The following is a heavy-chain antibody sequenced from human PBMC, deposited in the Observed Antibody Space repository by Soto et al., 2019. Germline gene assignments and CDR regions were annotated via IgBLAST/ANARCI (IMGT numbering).Heavy chain of an antibody. CDR3: AKGLASWNYVAYFDY. V-gene: IGHV3-23*01. CDR1: GFTFSSYA. J-gene: IGHJ4*02. CDR2: ISGSGGST. Sequence: GGSLRLSCAASGFTFSSYAMSWVRQAPGKGLEWVSAISGSGGSTYYADSVKGRFTISRENSKNTLYLQMNSLRAEDTAVYYCAKGLASWNYVAYFDYWGQGTLVTVSS. D-gene: IGHD1-7*01.